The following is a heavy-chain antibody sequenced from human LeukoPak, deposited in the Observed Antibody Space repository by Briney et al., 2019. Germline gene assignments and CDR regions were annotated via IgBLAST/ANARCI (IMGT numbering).Heavy chain of an antibody. CDR1: GYSFTSHG. Sequence: ASVTVSCKASGYSFTSHGISWVRQAPGQGLEWMGWINGYNGNSNYAQNLQGRVTITTDTSTSTAYMELRSLRSDDTAVYYCARGISRLPSAAFDIWGQGTMVTVS. J-gene: IGHJ3*02. CDR3: ARGISRLPSAAFDI. CDR2: INGYNGNS. D-gene: IGHD6-6*01. V-gene: IGHV1-18*01.